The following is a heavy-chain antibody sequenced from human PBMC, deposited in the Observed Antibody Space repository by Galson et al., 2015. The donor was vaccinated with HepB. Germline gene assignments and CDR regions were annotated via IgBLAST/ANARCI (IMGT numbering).Heavy chain of an antibody. CDR2: ITGSGGST. CDR3: AKDPIFGASGWFYFDY. V-gene: IGHV3-23*01. Sequence: SLRLSCAASGFRFSNHAMSWVRQAPGKGLEWVSGITGSGGSTYYAASVKGRFTISRDNTKNTLYLQMRGLRADDTAVYYCAKDPIFGASGWFYFDYWGQGTVVTVSS. D-gene: IGHD3-3*01. J-gene: IGHJ4*02. CDR1: GFRFSNHA.